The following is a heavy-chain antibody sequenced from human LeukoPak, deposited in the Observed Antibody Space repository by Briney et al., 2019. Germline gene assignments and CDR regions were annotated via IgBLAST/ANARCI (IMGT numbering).Heavy chain of an antibody. CDR3: TKAEGGHRSSTSCHLDY. J-gene: IGHJ4*02. Sequence: PGGSLRLSCAASGFTFSDYSMNWVRQAPGKGLEWVSSISSSSSNIYYADSLKGRFTISRDNAKSSLYLQMNSLRVEDTAVYYCTKAEGGHRSSTSCHLDYWGQGTLVTVSS. CDR2: ISSSSSNI. CDR1: GFTFSDYS. V-gene: IGHV3-21*01. D-gene: IGHD2-2*01.